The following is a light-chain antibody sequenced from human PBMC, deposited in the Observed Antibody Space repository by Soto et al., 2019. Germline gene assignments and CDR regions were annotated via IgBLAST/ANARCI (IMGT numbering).Light chain of an antibody. Sequence: QSALTQPASVSGSPGQSITISCTGTSSDDGGYHYISWYQHHPGKAPKVIIYEVSNRPSGVSNRFSGSKSGNTASLTISGLQAEDEADYYCSSFTTTSSDVFGTGTKVTVL. CDR3: SSFTTTSSDV. V-gene: IGLV2-14*01. J-gene: IGLJ1*01. CDR2: EVS. CDR1: SSDDGGYHY.